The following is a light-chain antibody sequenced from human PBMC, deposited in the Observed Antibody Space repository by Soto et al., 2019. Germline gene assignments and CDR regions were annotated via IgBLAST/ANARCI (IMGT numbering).Light chain of an antibody. J-gene: IGKJ5*01. CDR2: DAS. V-gene: IGKV1-33*01. Sequence: DIQMTQSPSSLSASVGERVTITCQASQDIRNHLNWYQQKPGKAPKXXIYDASNLETGVPSRFSGSGSGTDFTGTISSLQPEDVATDSCQQYYNLTITFGQGTRLEIK. CDR3: QQYYNLTIT. CDR1: QDIRNH.